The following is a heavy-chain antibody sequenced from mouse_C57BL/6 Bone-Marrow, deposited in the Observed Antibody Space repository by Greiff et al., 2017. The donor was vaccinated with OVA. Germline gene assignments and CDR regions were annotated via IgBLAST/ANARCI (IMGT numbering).Heavy chain of an antibody. CDR2: VYPYNGGT. J-gene: IGHJ2*01. V-gene: IGHV1-36*01. D-gene: IGHD1-1*01. Sequence: EVQVVESGPVLVKPGPSVKISCKASGFTFTDYYMHWVKQSHGKSLEWIGLVYPYNGGTSYNQKLKGKATFTVDTSSSTAYKELNSLTSEDSAVYDYARLGGSSYKDYWVQGTTLTVSS. CDR1: GFTFTDYY. CDR3: ARLGGSSYKDY.